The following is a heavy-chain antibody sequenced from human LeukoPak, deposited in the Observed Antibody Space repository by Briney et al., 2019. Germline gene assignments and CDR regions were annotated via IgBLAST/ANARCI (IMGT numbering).Heavy chain of an antibody. V-gene: IGHV1-69*05. CDR2: IIPIFGTA. D-gene: IGHD3-3*01. CDR1: GGTFSSYA. CDR3: ARTSSGYFAFDI. Sequence: SVKVSCKASGGTFSSYAISWVRQAPGQGLEWMGGIIPIFGTANYAQKFQGRVTITTDESTSTAYMELSSLRSEDTAVYYCARTSSGYFAFDIWGQGTMVTVSS. J-gene: IGHJ3*02.